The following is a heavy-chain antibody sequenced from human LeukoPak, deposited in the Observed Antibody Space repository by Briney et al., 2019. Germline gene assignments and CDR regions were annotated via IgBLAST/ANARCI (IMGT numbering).Heavy chain of an antibody. CDR1: GGSISSGSHY. V-gene: IGHV4-61*02. CDR2: IYTSGST. Sequence: PSQTLSLTCTVSGGSISSGSHYWSWIRQPAGKGLEWIGRIYTSGSTNYNPSLKSRVTISVDTSKNQFSLKLSSVTAADTAVYCCARARTYSSLLEWFDYWGQGTLVTVSS. J-gene: IGHJ4*02. CDR3: ARARTYSSLLEWFDY. D-gene: IGHD3-3*01.